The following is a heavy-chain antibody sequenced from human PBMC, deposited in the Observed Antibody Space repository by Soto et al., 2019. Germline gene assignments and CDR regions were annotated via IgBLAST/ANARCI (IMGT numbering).Heavy chain of an antibody. CDR1: VDSISSADYY. Sequence: KPSETLSLTCTFSVDSISSADYYCSWIRQSPWKGLEWMGFIFYSGTTYYNPSLRSRLTLSVDTSKNQYYLKLSSVTAADTAVYYCARDRFLSYYDSTTYYADYGGQGTLVTVYS. CDR2: IFYSGTT. D-gene: IGHD3-22*01. CDR3: ARDRFLSYYDSTTYYADY. V-gene: IGHV4-30-4*01. J-gene: IGHJ4*02.